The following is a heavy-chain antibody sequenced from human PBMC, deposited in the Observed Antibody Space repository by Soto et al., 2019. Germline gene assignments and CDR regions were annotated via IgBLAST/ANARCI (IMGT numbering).Heavy chain of an antibody. CDR3: STDEWE. Sequence: EVQLVESGGGLVKPGGSLRLSCAASGFSFSNGWMSWVRQAPGKGLEWVGRIKSKIHGGTTDYAAHVKGRFTISRDESKNTLYLQMQSLQTEDAAVYYCSTDEWEWGQGTLVTVSS. V-gene: IGHV3-15*05. D-gene: IGHD1-26*01. J-gene: IGHJ4*02. CDR1: GFSFSNGW. CDR2: IKSKIHGGTT.